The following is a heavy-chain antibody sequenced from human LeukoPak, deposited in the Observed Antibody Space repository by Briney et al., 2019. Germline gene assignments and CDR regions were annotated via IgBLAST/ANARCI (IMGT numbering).Heavy chain of an antibody. D-gene: IGHD4-23*01. CDR2: IYHSGST. J-gene: IGHJ4*02. CDR1: GGSISSGGYY. Sequence: SQTLSLTCTVSGGSISSGGYYWSWIRQPPGKGPEWIGYIYHSGSTYYNPSLKSRVTISVDRSKNQFSLKLSSVTAADTAVYYCARDLGDDYGGPSDYWGQGTLVTVSS. CDR3: ARDLGDDYGGPSDY. V-gene: IGHV4-30-2*01.